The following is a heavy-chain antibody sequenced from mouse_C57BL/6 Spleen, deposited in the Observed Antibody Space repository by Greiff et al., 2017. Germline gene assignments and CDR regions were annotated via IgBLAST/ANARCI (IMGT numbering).Heavy chain of an antibody. CDR1: GYTFTSYW. Sequence: QVQLKQPGTELVKPGASVKLSCKASGYTFTSYWMHWVKQRPGQGLEWIGNINPSNGGTNYNEKFKSKATLTVYKSSSTAYMQLSSLTSEASAVYYCARSGYYYGSSPYFYAMDYWGQGTSVTVSS. V-gene: IGHV1-53*01. J-gene: IGHJ4*01. CDR2: INPSNGGT. CDR3: ARSGYYYGSSPYFYAMDY. D-gene: IGHD1-1*01.